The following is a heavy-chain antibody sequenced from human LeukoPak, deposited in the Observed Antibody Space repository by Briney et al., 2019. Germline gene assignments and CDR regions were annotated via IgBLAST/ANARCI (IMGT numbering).Heavy chain of an antibody. D-gene: IGHD5-18*01. CDR3: ARDTTWIQLWLYAFDI. J-gene: IGHJ3*02. V-gene: IGHV4-39*02. CDR2: IYYSGST. CDR1: GGSISSSSYY. Sequence: SETLSLTCTVSGGSISSSSYYWGWIRQPPGKGLEWIGSIYYSGSTYYNPSLKSRVTISVDTSKNQFSLKLSSVTAADTAVYYCARDTTWIQLWLYAFDIWGQGTMVTVSS.